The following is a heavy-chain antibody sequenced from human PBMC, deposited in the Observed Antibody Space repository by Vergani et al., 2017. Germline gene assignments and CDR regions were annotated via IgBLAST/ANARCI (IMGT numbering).Heavy chain of an antibody. Sequence: QVQLVQSGAEVKKPGSSVKVSCKASGGTFSSYAISWVRQAPGQGLEWMGGIIPIFGTANYAQKFQGRVTLTADESTSTAYMELSSLGSEDKAVYYCARVVSRGILTKLAWFDPWGQGTLVTVSS. CDR3: ARVVSRGILTKLAWFDP. V-gene: IGHV1-69*12. CDR2: IIPIFGTA. J-gene: IGHJ5*02. D-gene: IGHD3-9*01. CDR1: GGTFSSYA.